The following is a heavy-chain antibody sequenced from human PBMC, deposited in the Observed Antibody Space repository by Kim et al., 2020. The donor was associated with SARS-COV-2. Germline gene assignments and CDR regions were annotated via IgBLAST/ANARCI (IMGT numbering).Heavy chain of an antibody. CDR1: GYTLTELS. Sequence: ASVKVSCKVSGYTLTELSMHWVRQAPGKGLEWMGGFDPEDGETVFAQKFQGRVTMTEDTSTDTAYMELSSLRSEDTAVYYCATKERNDDYVVYWGQGTLVTVSS. V-gene: IGHV1-24*01. CDR3: ATKERNDDYVVY. CDR2: FDPEDGET. J-gene: IGHJ4*02. D-gene: IGHD1-1*01.